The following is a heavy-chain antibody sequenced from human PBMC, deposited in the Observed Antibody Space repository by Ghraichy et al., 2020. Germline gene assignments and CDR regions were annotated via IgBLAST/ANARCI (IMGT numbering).Heavy chain of an antibody. D-gene: IGHD1-1*01. J-gene: IGHJ2*01. Sequence: SQTLSLTCAVYGGSFSGYYWSWIRQPPGKGLEWIGEINHSGSTNYNPSLKSRVTISVDTSKNQFSLKLSSVTAADTAVYYCARGKPRATWTYWYFDLWGRGTLVTVSS. CDR3: ARGKPRATWTYWYFDL. CDR2: INHSGST. V-gene: IGHV4-34*01. CDR1: GGSFSGYY.